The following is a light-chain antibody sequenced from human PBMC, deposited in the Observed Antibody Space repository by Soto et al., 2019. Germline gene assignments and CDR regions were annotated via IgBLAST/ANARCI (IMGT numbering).Light chain of an antibody. CDR1: QTVRNNY. CDR3: QQFSSYPLT. J-gene: IGKJ4*01. CDR2: DAS. Sequence: VLTQSPGTLSLSQGERATLSCRASQTVRNNYLAWYQQKPGQAPRLLIYDASSGATGIPDRFSGGGSGTDFTLTISRLEPEDFAVYYCQQFSSYPLTFGGRTNVAI. V-gene: IGKV3-20*01.